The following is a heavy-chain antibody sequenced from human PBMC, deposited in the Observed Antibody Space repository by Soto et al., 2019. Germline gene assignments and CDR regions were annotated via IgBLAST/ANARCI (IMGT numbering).Heavy chain of an antibody. D-gene: IGHD3-10*01. CDR2: ISGSGGST. J-gene: IGHJ6*03. CDR1: GFTFSSYA. Sequence: GGSLRLSCAASGFTFSSYAMSWVRQAPGKGLEWVSAISGSGGSTYYADSVKGRFTISRDNSKNTLYMKRNSLRAEDKAFSYFAKAGRPEVLWFGELTAYYYYYMDVWGKGTTVTVSS. V-gene: IGHV3-23*01. CDR3: AKAGRPEVLWFGELTAYYYYYMDV.